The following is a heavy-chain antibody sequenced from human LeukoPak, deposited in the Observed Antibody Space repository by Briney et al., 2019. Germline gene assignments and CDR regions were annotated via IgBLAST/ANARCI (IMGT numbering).Heavy chain of an antibody. D-gene: IGHD3-22*01. V-gene: IGHV3-21*01. CDR3: ARVGYYDSSGYLLFDY. Sequence: GGSLRLSCAASGFTFSSYSMNWVRQAPGKGLGWVSSISSSSYIYCADSVKGRFTISRDNAKNSLYLQMNSLRAEDTAVYYCARVGYYDSSGYLLFDYWGQGTLVTVSS. CDR1: GFTFSSYS. J-gene: IGHJ4*02. CDR2: ISSSSYI.